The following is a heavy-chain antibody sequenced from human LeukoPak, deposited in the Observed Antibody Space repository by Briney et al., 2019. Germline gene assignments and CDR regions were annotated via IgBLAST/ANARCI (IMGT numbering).Heavy chain of an antibody. V-gene: IGHV4-59*12. CDR2: IYYSGST. CDR1: GGSISSYY. J-gene: IGHJ6*02. D-gene: IGHD5-12*01. CDR3: ARDSGYDLYGMDV. Sequence: SETLSLTCTVSGGSISSYYWSWIRQPPGKGLEWIGYIYYSGSTNYNPSLKSRVTISVDTSKNQFSLKLSSVTAADTAVYYCARDSGYDLYGMDVWGQGTTLTVSS.